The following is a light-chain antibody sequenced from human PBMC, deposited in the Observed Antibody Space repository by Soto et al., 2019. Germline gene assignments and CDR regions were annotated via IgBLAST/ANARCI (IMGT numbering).Light chain of an antibody. CDR3: QQYGSSPPYT. CDR2: GAS. Sequence: EXVLTQSPGILSLSPGERATLSCRASQSVSSSYLAWYQQKPGQAPRLLIYGASNRATGIPDRFSASGSKTDFTLTISRLEPEDFAVYYCQQYGSSPPYTFGQGTKLEIK. V-gene: IGKV3-20*01. J-gene: IGKJ2*01. CDR1: QSVSSSY.